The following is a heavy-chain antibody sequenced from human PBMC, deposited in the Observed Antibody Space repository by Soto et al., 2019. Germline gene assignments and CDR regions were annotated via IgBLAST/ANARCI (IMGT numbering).Heavy chain of an antibody. CDR2: INHSGST. V-gene: IGHV4-34*01. CDR1: GGSFSGYY. D-gene: IGHD3-3*01. Sequence: SETLSLTCAVYGGSFSGYYWSWIRQPPGKGLEWIGEINHSGSTNYNPSLKSRVTISVDTSKNQFSLKLSSVTAADTAVYYCARPYYDFWSGYFDYWGQGTLVTVSS. J-gene: IGHJ4*02. CDR3: ARPYYDFWSGYFDY.